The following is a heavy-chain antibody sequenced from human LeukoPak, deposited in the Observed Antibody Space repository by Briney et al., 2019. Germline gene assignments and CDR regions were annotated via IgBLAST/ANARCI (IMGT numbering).Heavy chain of an antibody. CDR3: AKDAGIQLY. CDR2: ISSGSSTI. D-gene: IGHD5-18*01. V-gene: IGHV3-48*01. Sequence: SGGSLRHSCAASGFTFSSYSMNWVRQAPGKGLEWVSYISSGSSTIYYADSVKGRFIISRDNAKNSLYLQMNSLRAEDTAVYYCAKDAGIQLYWGQGTLVTVSS. J-gene: IGHJ4*02. CDR1: GFTFSSYS.